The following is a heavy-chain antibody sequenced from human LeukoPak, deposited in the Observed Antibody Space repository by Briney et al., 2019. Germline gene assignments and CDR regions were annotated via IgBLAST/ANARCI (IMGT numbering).Heavy chain of an antibody. V-gene: IGHV3-20*04. CDR3: ARDSKVGADFFQSTDFDY. CDR2: INWNGGST. CDR1: GITFDDYA. D-gene: IGHD1-26*01. Sequence: PGGSLRLSCVASGITFDDYAMSWVRQAPGKGLEWVSGINWNGGSTGYADSVKGRFTISRDNAKNSLYLQMNSLRAEDTAVYYCARDSKVGADFFQSTDFDYWGQGTLVTVSS. J-gene: IGHJ4*02.